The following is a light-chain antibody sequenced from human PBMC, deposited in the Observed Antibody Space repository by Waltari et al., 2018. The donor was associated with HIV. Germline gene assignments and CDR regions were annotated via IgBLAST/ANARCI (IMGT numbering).Light chain of an antibody. CDR3: HAWDSSTAFYV. CDR1: TLGDKY. J-gene: IGLJ1*01. CDR2: QDN. V-gene: IGLV3-1*01. Sequence: SYELTQPPSVSVSPGQTPSITCPGATLGDKYACWYQQKPGPSPVLVIYQDNKRPSGIPERFSGSNSGNTATLTISGTQAVDEADYYCHAWDSSTAFYVFGTGTKVTVL.